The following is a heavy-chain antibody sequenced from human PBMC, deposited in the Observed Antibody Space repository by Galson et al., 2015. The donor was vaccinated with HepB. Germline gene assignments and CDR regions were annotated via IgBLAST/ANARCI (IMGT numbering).Heavy chain of an antibody. D-gene: IGHD6-25*01. CDR2: LSGDSRGT. V-gene: IGHV3-23*01. J-gene: IGHJ4*02. Sequence: SLRLSCAASGFTFSTYVMSWVRQAPGKGLEWVSALSGDSRGTYYADSVEGRFTISRDNSKNTVYLQMNSLRAEDTAIYYCAKGSAAGRPYYFDFWGQGALVTVSS. CDR3: AKGSAAGRPYYFDF. CDR1: GFTFSTYV.